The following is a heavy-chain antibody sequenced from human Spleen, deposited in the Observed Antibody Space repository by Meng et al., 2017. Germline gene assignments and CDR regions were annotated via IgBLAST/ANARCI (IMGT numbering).Heavy chain of an antibody. V-gene: IGHV3-9*01. Sequence: SLKISCAASGFTFGNYAMSWVRQAPGKGLEWVSGISWNRDSIGYADSVKGRFTISRDNAKNSLYLQMSTLRAEDTAVYYCTRGRGSIGWFDRWGRGTLVTVSS. CDR2: ISWNRDSI. CDR3: TRGRGSIGWFDR. D-gene: IGHD2-15*01. J-gene: IGHJ5*02. CDR1: GFTFGNYA.